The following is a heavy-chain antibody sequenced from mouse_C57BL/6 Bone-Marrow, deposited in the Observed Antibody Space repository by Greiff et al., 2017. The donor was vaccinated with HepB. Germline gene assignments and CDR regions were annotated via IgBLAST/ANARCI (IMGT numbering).Heavy chain of an antibody. Sequence: EVKLVESGGGLVKPGGSLKLSCAASGFTFSDYGMHWVRQAPEKGLEWVAYISSGSRTIYYADTVKGRFTISRDNAKNTMFLQMTSLRSEDTAMYYCAIPNWGYAMDYWGQGTSVTVSS. CDR2: ISSGSRTI. V-gene: IGHV5-17*01. J-gene: IGHJ4*01. CDR3: AIPNWGYAMDY. CDR1: GFTFSDYG. D-gene: IGHD4-1*01.